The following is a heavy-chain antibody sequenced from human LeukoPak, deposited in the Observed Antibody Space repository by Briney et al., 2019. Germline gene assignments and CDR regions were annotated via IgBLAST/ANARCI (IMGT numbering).Heavy chain of an antibody. Sequence: PGGSLRLSCAASGFTFSNAWMSWVRQAPGKGLEWVGFIRSKTYGGTTEYAASVKGRFTISRDDSKSIAYLRMNSLKTEDTAVYYCTTVPWRASGWYADYWGQGTLVTVSS. CDR1: GFTFSNAW. J-gene: IGHJ4*02. CDR2: IRSKTYGGTT. V-gene: IGHV3-49*04. CDR3: TTVPWRASGWYADY. D-gene: IGHD6-19*01.